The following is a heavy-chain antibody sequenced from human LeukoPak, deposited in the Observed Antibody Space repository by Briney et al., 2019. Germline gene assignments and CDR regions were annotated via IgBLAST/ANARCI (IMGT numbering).Heavy chain of an antibody. CDR2: MNPNSGNT. CDR1: GYTFTSYD. V-gene: IGHV1-8*01. D-gene: IGHD3-9*01. CDR3: ARGGNVLRYFDWSLTNWFDP. J-gene: IGHJ5*02. Sequence: ASVKVSCKASGYTFTSYDINWVRQATGQGLEWMGWMNPNSGNTGYAQKFQGRVTMTRNTSISTAYMELSSLRSEDTAVYYCARGGNVLRYFDWSLTNWFDPWGQGTLVTVSS.